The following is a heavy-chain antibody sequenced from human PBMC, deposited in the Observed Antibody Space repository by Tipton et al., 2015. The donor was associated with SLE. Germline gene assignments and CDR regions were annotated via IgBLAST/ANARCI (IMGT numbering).Heavy chain of an antibody. CDR1: GFTFSSYS. CDR2: ISSSSSYI. Sequence: SLRLSCAASGFTFSSYSMNWVRQAPGKGLEGVSSISSSSSYIYYADSGKGRFTISRDNAKNSLYLQMNSLRAEDTAVYYCARDDVVVVPAAIQDYYYYMDVWGKGTTVTVSS. V-gene: IGHV3-21*01. CDR3: ARDDVVVVPAAIQDYYYYMDV. D-gene: IGHD2-2*01. J-gene: IGHJ6*03.